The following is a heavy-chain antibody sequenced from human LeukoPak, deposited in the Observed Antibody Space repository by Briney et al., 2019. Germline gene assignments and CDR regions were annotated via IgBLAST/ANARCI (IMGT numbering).Heavy chain of an antibody. J-gene: IGHJ4*02. CDR3: ARGGASGSYLIDQ. V-gene: IGHV3-48*03. CDR1: GFTLRNYE. D-gene: IGHD3-10*01. CDR2: FSSSGTPI. Sequence: GGSLRLSCAASGFTLRNYEMNWVRQTPGKGLEWVSYFSSSGTPIYYADSVKGRFTVSRDNAKNTLYLQVNSLRAEDTGVYYCARGGASGSYLIDQWGQGTLVTVSS.